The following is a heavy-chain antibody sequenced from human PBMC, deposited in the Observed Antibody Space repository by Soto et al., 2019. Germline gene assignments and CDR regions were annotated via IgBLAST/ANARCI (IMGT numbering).Heavy chain of an antibody. D-gene: IGHD3-3*01. CDR2: IYYSGST. Sequence: PSETLSLTCAVYGGSFSGYYGGWIRQPPGKGLEWIGSIYYSGSTYYNPSLKSRVTISVDTSKNQFSLKLSSVTAADTAVYYCARSATEWLNWFDPWGQGTLVTVSS. CDR3: ARSATEWLNWFDP. V-gene: IGHV4-39*01. J-gene: IGHJ5*02. CDR1: GGSFSGYY.